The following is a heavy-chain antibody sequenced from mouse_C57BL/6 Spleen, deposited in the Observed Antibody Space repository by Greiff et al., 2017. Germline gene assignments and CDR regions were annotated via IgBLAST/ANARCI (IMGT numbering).Heavy chain of an antibody. CDR1: GYTFTSYW. D-gene: IGHD1-1*01. CDR2: IDPNSGGT. Sequence: QVQLQQSGAELVKPGASVKLSCKASGYTFTSYWMHWVKQRPGRGLEWIGRIDPNSGGTKYNEKFKGKATLTVDKPSSTAYMQLSSLTSEDSAVYYCANYYGSSYQGLFAYWGQGTLVTVSA. CDR3: ANYYGSSYQGLFAY. V-gene: IGHV1-72*01. J-gene: IGHJ3*01.